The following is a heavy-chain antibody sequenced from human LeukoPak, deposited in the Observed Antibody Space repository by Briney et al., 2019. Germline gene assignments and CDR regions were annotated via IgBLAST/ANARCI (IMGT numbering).Heavy chain of an antibody. CDR1: GFTFSSYA. J-gene: IGHJ4*02. CDR3: VKDDGWVQYAN. CDR2: ISGSGGGT. Sequence: GGSLRLSCAASGFTFSSYAMSWVRQAPGKGLEWVSTISGSGGGTYYADSVKGRFTISRDNSKNTLYLQMNSLRAEDTAVYYCVKDDGWVQYANWGQGTLVTVSS. D-gene: IGHD5-24*01. V-gene: IGHV3-23*01.